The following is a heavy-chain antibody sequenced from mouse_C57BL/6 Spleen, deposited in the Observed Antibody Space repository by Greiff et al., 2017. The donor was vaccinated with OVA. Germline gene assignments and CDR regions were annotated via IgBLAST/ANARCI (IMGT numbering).Heavy chain of an antibody. Sequence: EVQVVESGGGLVKPGGSLKLSCAASGFTFSDYGMHWVRQAPEKGLEWVAYISSGSSTIYYADTVKGRFTISRDNAKNTLFLQMTSLRSEDTAMYYCAKLYSNYAMDYWGQGTSVTVSS. CDR1: GFTFSDYG. CDR3: AKLYSNYAMDY. CDR2: ISSGSSTI. D-gene: IGHD2-5*01. V-gene: IGHV5-17*01. J-gene: IGHJ4*01.